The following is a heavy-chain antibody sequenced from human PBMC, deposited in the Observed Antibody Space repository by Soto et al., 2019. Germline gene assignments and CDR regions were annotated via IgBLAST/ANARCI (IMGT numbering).Heavy chain of an antibody. V-gene: IGHV1-3*01. CDR3: ARNHQPLEAVAGPFDY. Sequence: VASVKVSCKASGYTFTSYAMHWVRQAPGQRLEWMGWINAGNGNTKYSQKFQGRVTITRDTSASTAYMELSSLRSEDTAVYYCARNHQPLEAVAGPFDYWGQGTLVTVSS. CDR1: GYTFTSYA. CDR2: INAGNGNT. J-gene: IGHJ4*02. D-gene: IGHD6-19*01.